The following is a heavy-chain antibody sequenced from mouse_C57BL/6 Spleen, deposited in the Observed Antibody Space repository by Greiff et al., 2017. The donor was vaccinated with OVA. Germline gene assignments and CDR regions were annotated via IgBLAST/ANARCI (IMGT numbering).Heavy chain of an antibody. V-gene: IGHV1-82*01. CDR2: IYPGDGDT. J-gene: IGHJ4*01. CDR1: GYAFSSSW. Sequence: QVQLQQSGPELVKPGASVKISCKASGYAFSSSWMNWVKQRPGKGLEWIGRIYPGDGDTNYNGKFKGKATLTADKSSSTAYMQLSSLTSEDSAVYFCAKEGLRLYAMDYWGQGTSVTVSS. D-gene: IGHD2-4*01. CDR3: AKEGLRLYAMDY.